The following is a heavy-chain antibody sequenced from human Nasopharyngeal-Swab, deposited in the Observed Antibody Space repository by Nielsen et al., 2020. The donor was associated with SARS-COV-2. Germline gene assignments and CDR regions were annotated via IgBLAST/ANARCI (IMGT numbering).Heavy chain of an antibody. CDR2: ISYDGSNK. Sequence: GESLKISCAASGFTFSSYGMHWVRQAPGKGLEWVAVISYDGSNKYYADSVKGRFTISRDNAKNSLYLQMNSLRAKDTAVYYCARGGWEGIAAADTRVYWGQGTLVTVSS. J-gene: IGHJ4*02. V-gene: IGHV3-30*03. CDR1: GFTFSSYG. CDR3: ARGGWEGIAAADTRVY. D-gene: IGHD6-13*01.